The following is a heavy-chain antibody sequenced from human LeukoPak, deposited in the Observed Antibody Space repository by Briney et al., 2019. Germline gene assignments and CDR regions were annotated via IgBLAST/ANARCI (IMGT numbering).Heavy chain of an antibody. CDR1: GGSIDITTF. CDR3: TREDRPFCPFAY. Sequence: SETLSLTCGVSGGSIDITTFWSWVRQPPGKGLEWIGEISHDGTTNYNPSLRSRVAMSLDRANNQFSLSLTSVTAADTAVYYCTREDRPFCPFAYWGQGVLVTVSS. V-gene: IGHV4-4*02. CDR2: ISHDGTT. D-gene: IGHD3-22*01. J-gene: IGHJ4*02.